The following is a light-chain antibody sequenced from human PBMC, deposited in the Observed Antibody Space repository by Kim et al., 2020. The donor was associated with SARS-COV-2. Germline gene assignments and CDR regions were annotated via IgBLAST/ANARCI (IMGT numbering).Light chain of an antibody. J-gene: IGKJ2*01. CDR3: QQYGSSPYT. CDR2: GAS. V-gene: IGKV3-20*01. CDR1: QSVSSSY. Sequence: LSPGERATLSCRASQSVSSSYLAWFQQKPGQAPRLLIYGASSRATGIPDRFSGSGSGTDFTLTISRLEPEDFAVYYCQQYGSSPYTFGQGTKLEIK.